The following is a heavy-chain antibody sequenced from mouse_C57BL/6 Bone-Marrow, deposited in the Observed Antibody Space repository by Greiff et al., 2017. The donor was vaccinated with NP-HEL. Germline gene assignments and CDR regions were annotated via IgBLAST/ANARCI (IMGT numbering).Heavy chain of an antibody. Sequence: VNLVESGAELARPGASVKLSCKASGYTFTSYGISWVKQRTGQGLEWIGEIYPRSGNTYYNEKFKGKATLTADKSSSTAYMELRSLTSEDSAVYFCAREVVVAPGYWGQGTTLTVSS. J-gene: IGHJ2*01. V-gene: IGHV1-81*01. CDR1: GYTFTSYG. CDR3: AREVVVAPGY. D-gene: IGHD1-1*01. CDR2: IYPRSGNT.